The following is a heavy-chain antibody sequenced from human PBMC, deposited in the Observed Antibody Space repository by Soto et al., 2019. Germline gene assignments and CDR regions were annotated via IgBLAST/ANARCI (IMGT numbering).Heavy chain of an antibody. CDR3: ARRFCSDSYCSYFDY. CDR2: INHSGIT. D-gene: IGHD2-15*01. J-gene: IGHJ4*02. Sequence: SETLSLTCAVYGGSFRGYFWSWIRQPPGKGLEWIGEINHSGITSYSPSLGSRVTTSVDTPKSQFSLRLRSVTAADTAIYYCARRFCSDSYCSYFDYWGRGTLVTVSS. V-gene: IGHV4-34*10. CDR1: GGSFRGYF.